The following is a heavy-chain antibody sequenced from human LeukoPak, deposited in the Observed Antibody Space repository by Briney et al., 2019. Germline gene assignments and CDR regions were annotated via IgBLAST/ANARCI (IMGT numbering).Heavy chain of an antibody. Sequence: PSETLSLTCTVSGGSISDHYWSWIRKPPGKGLEWIGEINHSGSTNYNPSLKSRVTISVDTSKNQFSLKLSSVTAADTAVYYCAREIGGRSVYYYYYYMDVWGKGTTVTVSS. CDR1: GGSISDHY. CDR3: AREIGGRSVYYYYYYMDV. CDR2: INHSGST. V-gene: IGHV4-34*01. D-gene: IGHD1-26*01. J-gene: IGHJ6*03.